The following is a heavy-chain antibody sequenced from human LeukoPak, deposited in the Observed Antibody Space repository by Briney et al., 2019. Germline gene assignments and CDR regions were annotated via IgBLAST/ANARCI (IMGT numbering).Heavy chain of an antibody. Sequence: ASVKVSCKASGYTFTSYAMHWVRQAPGQRLEWMGWINAGSGNTKYSQKFQGRVTITRDTSASTAYMELSSLRSEDTAVYYCARVDPDYYDSSGFDYWGQGTLVTVSS. J-gene: IGHJ4*02. D-gene: IGHD3-22*01. CDR2: INAGSGNT. V-gene: IGHV1-3*01. CDR3: ARVDPDYYDSSGFDY. CDR1: GYTFTSYA.